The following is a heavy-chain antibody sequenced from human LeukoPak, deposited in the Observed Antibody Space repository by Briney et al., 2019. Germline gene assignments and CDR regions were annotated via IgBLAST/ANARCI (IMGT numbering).Heavy chain of an antibody. CDR2: IYSGGST. Sequence: GGSLRLSCAASGFTVSSNYMSWVRQAPGKGLEWVSVIYSGGSTYYADSVRGRFTTSRDNSKNTLYLQMNSLRAEDTAVYYCARDGPGDEYYYYGMDVWGQGTTVTVSS. V-gene: IGHV3-53*01. J-gene: IGHJ6*02. CDR1: GFTVSSNY. CDR3: ARDGPGDEYYYYGMDV. D-gene: IGHD3-10*01.